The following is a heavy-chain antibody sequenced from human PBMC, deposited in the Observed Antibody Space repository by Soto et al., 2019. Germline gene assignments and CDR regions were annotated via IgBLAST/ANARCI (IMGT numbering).Heavy chain of an antibody. V-gene: IGHV3-13*01. CDR3: ARDPRPKKGQYSSSSGHYYYYYMDV. J-gene: IGHJ6*03. Sequence: GGSLRLSCAASGFTFSSYDMHWVRQATGKGLEWVSAIGTAGDTYYPGSVKGRFTISRKNAKNSLYLQMNSLRAGETAVYYCARDPRPKKGQYSSSSGHYYYYYMDVWGKGTTVTVSS. CDR1: GFTFSSYD. CDR2: IGTAGDT. D-gene: IGHD6-6*01.